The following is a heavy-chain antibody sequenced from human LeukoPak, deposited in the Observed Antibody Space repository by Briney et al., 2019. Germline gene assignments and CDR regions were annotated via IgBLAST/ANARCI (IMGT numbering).Heavy chain of an antibody. CDR2: IYSGGST. CDR3: ARVEEDLSLRY. J-gene: IGHJ4*02. CDR1: GFTFSSYG. Sequence: GGSLRLSCAASGFTFSSYGMSWVRQAPGKGLEWVSVIYSGGSTYYADSVKGRFTISRDNIKNTVYLQMNSLRAEDTAVYYCARVEEDLSLRYWGQGTLVTVSS. D-gene: IGHD2-15*01. V-gene: IGHV3-53*01.